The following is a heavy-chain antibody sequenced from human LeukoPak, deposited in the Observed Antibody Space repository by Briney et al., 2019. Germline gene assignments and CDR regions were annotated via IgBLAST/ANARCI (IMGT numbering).Heavy chain of an antibody. J-gene: IGHJ4*02. CDR1: AFIFNNYY. CDR2: ISNSGSTM. D-gene: IGHD3-10*01. Sequence: GGSLRLSCAASAFIFNNYYMSWIRQAPEKGLECVSYISNSGSTMFYADSVKGRFTISRDNAKNLLYLQMDSLRAEDTAVYYCARVGRSGGVFDSWGQGTLVTVSS. CDR3: ARVGRSGGVFDS. V-gene: IGHV3-11*04.